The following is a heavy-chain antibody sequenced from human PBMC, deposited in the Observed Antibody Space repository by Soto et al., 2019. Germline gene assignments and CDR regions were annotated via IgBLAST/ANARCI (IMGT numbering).Heavy chain of an antibody. CDR2: ISGSGGST. CDR1: GFTFSSYA. J-gene: IGHJ4*02. D-gene: IGHD5-18*01. V-gene: IGHV3-23*01. Sequence: GSLRLSCAASGFTFSSYAMSWVRQAPGKGLEWVSAISGSGGSTYYADSVKGRFTISRDNSKNTLYLQMNSLRAEDTAVYYCAKGMRGYSYGFIFDYWGQGTLVTVSS. CDR3: AKGMRGYSYGFIFDY.